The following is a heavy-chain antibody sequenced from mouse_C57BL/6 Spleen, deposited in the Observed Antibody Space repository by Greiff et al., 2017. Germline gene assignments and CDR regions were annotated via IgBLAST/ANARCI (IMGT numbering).Heavy chain of an antibody. V-gene: IGHV1-82*01. CDR2: IYPGDGVT. CDR3: AREIGYDYAMDY. D-gene: IGHD1-2*01. Sequence: VQLQQSGPELVKPGASVKISCKASGYAFSSSWMNWVKQRPGKGLEWIGRIYPGDGVTNYNGKFKGKATLTAAKSSSTAYMQLSSLTSEDSAVYFCAREIGYDYAMDYWGQGTSVTVSS. CDR1: GYAFSSSW. J-gene: IGHJ4*01.